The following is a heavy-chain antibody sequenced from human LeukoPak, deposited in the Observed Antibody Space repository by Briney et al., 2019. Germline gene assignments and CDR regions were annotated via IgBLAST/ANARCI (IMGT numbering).Heavy chain of an antibody. J-gene: IGHJ4*02. CDR2: IYYSGST. CDR1: GASVSSGSYY. Sequence: SETLSLTCTVSGASVSSGSYYWRWIRQPPGKGLEWIGYIYYSGSTNYNPSLKSRVTISVDTSKNQFSLKLSSVTAADTAVYYCARGSRGYSYGWGQGTLVTVPS. V-gene: IGHV4-61*01. D-gene: IGHD5-18*01. CDR3: ARGSRGYSYG.